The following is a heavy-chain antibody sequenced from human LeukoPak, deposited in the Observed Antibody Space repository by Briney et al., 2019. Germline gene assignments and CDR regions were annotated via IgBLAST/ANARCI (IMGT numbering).Heavy chain of an antibody. CDR3: ASIRIYSIDAFDI. Sequence: ASETLSLTCTVSVGSISSSSYYWGWIRQPPGKGLKWIGSIYYSGSTYYNPSLKSRVTISVDTSKNQFSLKLSSVTAADTAVYYCASIRIYSIDAFDIWGQGTMVTVSS. CDR1: VGSISSSSYY. V-gene: IGHV4-39*01. J-gene: IGHJ3*02. D-gene: IGHD2-15*01. CDR2: IYYSGST.